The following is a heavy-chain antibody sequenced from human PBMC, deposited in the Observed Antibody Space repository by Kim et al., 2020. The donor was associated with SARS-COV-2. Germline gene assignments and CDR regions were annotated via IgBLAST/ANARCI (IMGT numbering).Heavy chain of an antibody. CDR2: ISWDGTRT. CDR3: AKGGVNSGFDY. CDR1: GFTFSTSP. V-gene: IGHV3-23*01. J-gene: IGHJ4*02. Sequence: GGSLRLSCAASGFTFSTSPMGWVRQAPGKGLEWVSRISWDGTRTYYADSVKGRFTMSSDKSKNTLYLHMNSLRVEDTAVYYCAKGGVNSGFDYWGQGTQVTVSS. D-gene: IGHD1-26*01.